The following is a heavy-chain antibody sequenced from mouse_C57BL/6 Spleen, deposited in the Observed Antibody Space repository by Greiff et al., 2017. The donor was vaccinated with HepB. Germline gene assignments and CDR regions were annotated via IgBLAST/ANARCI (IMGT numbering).Heavy chain of an antibody. D-gene: IGHD2-5*01. CDR3: ARSPAYYSNYYAMDY. CDR1: GYTFTDYN. CDR2: INPNNGGT. J-gene: IGHJ4*01. Sequence: EVQLQQSGPELVKPGASVKIPCKASGYTFTDYNMDWVKQSHGKSLEWIGDINPNNGGTIYNQKFKGKATLTVDKSSSTAYMELRSLTSADTAVYYCARSPAYYSNYYAMDYWGQGTSVTVSS. V-gene: IGHV1-18*01.